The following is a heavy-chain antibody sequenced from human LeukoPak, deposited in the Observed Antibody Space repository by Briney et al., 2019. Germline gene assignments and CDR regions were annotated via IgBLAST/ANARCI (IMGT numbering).Heavy chain of an antibody. CDR1: GFTFSSYW. CDR3: ARDLAINYYDSSGYQYYYYYYMDV. CDR2: INSDGSST. V-gene: IGHV3-74*01. Sequence: GGSLRLSCGASGFTFSSYWMHWVRQAPGKGLVWVSRINSDGSSTSYADSVKGRFTISRDNAKNTLYLQMNSLRAEDTAVYYCARDLAINYYDSSGYQYYYYYYMDVWGKGTTVTVSS. J-gene: IGHJ6*03. D-gene: IGHD3-22*01.